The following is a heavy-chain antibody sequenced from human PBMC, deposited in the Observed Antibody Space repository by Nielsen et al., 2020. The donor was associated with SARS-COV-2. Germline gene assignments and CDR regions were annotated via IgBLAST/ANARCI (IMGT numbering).Heavy chain of an antibody. CDR1: GFTFDDYA. J-gene: IGHJ6*02. CDR2: ISWNSGSI. V-gene: IGHV3-9*01. Sequence: GGSLRLSCAASGFTFDDYAMHWVRQAPGKGLEWVSGISWNSGSIGYADSVKGRFTISRDNAKNSLYLQMNRLRAEDTALYYCAKDFSNRGGWYYYYGMDVWGQGTTVTVSS. CDR3: AKDFSNRGGWYYYYGMDV. D-gene: IGHD3-16*01.